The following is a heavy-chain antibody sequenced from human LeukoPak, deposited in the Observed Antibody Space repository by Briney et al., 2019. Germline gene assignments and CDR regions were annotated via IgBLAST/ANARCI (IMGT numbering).Heavy chain of an antibody. CDR3: ARDKKPPPDIAVAGTVFHY. V-gene: IGHV1-69*06. J-gene: IGHJ4*02. CDR1: GGTFSSYA. Sequence: ASVKVSCKASGGTFSSYAISWVRQAPGQGLEWMGGIIPIFGTVNYAQKFQGRVTITADKSTSTAYMELSSLRSEDTAVYYCARDKKPPPDIAVAGTVFHYWGQGTLVTVSS. D-gene: IGHD6-19*01. CDR2: IIPIFGTV.